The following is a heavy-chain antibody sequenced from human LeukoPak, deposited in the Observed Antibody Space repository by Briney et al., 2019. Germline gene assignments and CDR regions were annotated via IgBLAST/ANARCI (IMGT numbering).Heavy chain of an antibody. V-gene: IGHV4-59*11. CDR2: VYDIGST. J-gene: IGHJ4*02. Sequence: SETLSLTCTVSGGSIGSHYWTWIRQTQGKGLEWIGYVYDIGSTKYNPSLKSRVTVSVDTSKNQFSLRLSSVTAADTAVYYCARGGVLKSVDYWGQGTLVAVSS. D-gene: IGHD3-16*01. CDR1: GGSIGSHY. CDR3: ARGGVLKSVDY.